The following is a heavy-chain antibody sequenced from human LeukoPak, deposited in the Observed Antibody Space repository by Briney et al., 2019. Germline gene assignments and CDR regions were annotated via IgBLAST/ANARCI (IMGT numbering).Heavy chain of an antibody. V-gene: IGHV1-69*13. J-gene: IGHJ3*02. D-gene: IGHD3-22*01. CDR2: IIPIFGTA. CDR3: ARTYSSGYYGAFDI. Sequence: SVKVSCTASGGTFSSYAISWVRQAPGQGLEWMGGIIPIFGTANYAQKFQGRVTITADESTSTAYMELSSLRSEDTAVYYCARTYSSGYYGAFDIWGQGTMVTVSS. CDR1: GGTFSSYA.